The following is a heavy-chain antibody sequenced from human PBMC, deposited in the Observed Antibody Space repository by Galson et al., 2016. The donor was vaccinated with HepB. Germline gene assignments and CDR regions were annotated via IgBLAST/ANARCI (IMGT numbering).Heavy chain of an antibody. Sequence: SLRLSCAASGFTFSNFAMSWVRQAPGKGLEWVSSIRGSGTTTYYTDSVKGRFTISRDNSNNTLYLQMNSLRAEDTAIYYCAKRGGDSLGGMDVWGQGTTVTVSS. J-gene: IGHJ6*02. D-gene: IGHD2-21*02. CDR1: GFTFSNFA. CDR2: IRGSGTTT. V-gene: IGHV3-23*01. CDR3: AKRGGDSLGGMDV.